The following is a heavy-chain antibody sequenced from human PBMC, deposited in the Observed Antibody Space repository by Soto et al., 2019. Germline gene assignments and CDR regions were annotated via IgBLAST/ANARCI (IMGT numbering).Heavy chain of an antibody. CDR2: INHSGST. Sequence: QVQLQQWGAGLLKPSETLSLTCAVYGGSFSGYYWSWIRQPPGKGLEWIGEINHSGSTNYNPSLKSRVTIPVDTSKNQFSLKLSSVTAADTAVYYCARDRRTGYVWYYYYGMDVWGQGTTVTVSS. CDR1: GGSFSGYY. D-gene: IGHD3-16*01. V-gene: IGHV4-34*01. CDR3: ARDRRTGYVWYYYYGMDV. J-gene: IGHJ6*02.